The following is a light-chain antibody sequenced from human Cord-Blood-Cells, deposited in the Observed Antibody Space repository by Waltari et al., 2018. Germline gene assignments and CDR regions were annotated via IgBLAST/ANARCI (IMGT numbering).Light chain of an antibody. V-gene: IGLV1-40*01. CDR1: SSNIGAGYD. Sequence: QSVLTQPPSVSGAPGQRVTISCTGRSSNIGAGYDVHWYQQLPGTAPKLLMYGNSKRPSGVPDGVSGSKSGASASRAITGLQAGDEADYDCQSYASSLSGLFGGGTKLTVL. CDR3: QSYASSLSGL. CDR2: GNS. J-gene: IGLJ3*02.